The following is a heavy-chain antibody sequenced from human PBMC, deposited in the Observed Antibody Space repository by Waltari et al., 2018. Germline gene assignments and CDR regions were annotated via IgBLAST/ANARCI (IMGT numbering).Heavy chain of an antibody. D-gene: IGHD2-15*01. V-gene: IGHV5-10-1*03. CDR2: FEPSDPYT. J-gene: IGHJ5*02. CDR3: AREVAAGWFDP. CDR1: GYSFNTYW. Sequence: EVQLVQSGAEVKKPGESLRISCKGSGYSFNTYWISWVRQMPGKGMEWMGRRGKGWGCVGVFEPSDPYTNHSPSFQGHVTISTDKSISTAYLQWSSLKASDSAMYYCAREVAAGWFDPWGQGTLVTVSS.